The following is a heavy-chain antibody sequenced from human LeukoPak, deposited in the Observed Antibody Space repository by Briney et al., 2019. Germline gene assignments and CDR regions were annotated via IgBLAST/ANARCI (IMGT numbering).Heavy chain of an antibody. V-gene: IGHV4-38-2*01. D-gene: IGHD3-22*01. CDR3: ARYYYDSSGYYWGNFDY. CDR1: GYSISSGYF. J-gene: IGHJ4*02. Sequence: PSETLTLTCAVSGYSISSGYFLAWIRPPPGKGLEWIGNIYHSGSIYYNPSLKSRVTISVDTSKNQFSLKLSSVTAADTAVYYCARYYYDSSGYYWGNFDYWGQGTLVTVSS. CDR2: IYHSGSI.